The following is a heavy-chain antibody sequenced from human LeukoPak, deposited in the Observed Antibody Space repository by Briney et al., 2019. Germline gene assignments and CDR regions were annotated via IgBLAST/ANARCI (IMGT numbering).Heavy chain of an antibody. V-gene: IGHV5-51*01. CDR2: IYPGDSDT. J-gene: IGHJ4*02. CDR3: ARQAYCGGDCYKNLDY. Sequence: GESLKISCKGSGYRFTNYWIGWVRQTPGKGLEWMGIIYPGDSDTRYSPSFQGQVTISADKSINTAYLQWSSLKASDTAMFYCARQAYCGGDCYKNLDYWGQGTLVTVSS. CDR1: GYRFTNYW. D-gene: IGHD2-21*02.